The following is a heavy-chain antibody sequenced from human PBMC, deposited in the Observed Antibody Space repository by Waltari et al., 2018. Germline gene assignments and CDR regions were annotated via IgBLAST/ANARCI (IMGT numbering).Heavy chain of an antibody. CDR3: VRTARLAEY. Sequence: EVQLVESGGGLVQPGGSLRLSWEGPGFPFSDDWMTWVRQAPGKGLEFVANIEQDGNEKNYVDSVKGRFTISRDNAKNSLYLQMNSLRVEDTAVYYCVRTARLAEYWGQGTLVTVSS. D-gene: IGHD4-17*01. CDR1: GFPFSDDW. V-gene: IGHV3-7*01. J-gene: IGHJ4*02. CDR2: IEQDGNEK.